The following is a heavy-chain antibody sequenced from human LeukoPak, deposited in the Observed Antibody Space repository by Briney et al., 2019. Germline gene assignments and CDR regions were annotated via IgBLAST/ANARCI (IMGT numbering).Heavy chain of an antibody. V-gene: IGHV4-39*07. CDR2: IYYSGST. Sequence: SETLSLTCTVSGGSISSGGYYWSWIRQPPGKGLEWIGSIYYSGSTYYNPSLKSRVTISVDTSKNQFSLKLSSVTAADTAVYYCATETLAAAATDYWGQGTLVTVSS. CDR1: GGSISSGGYY. J-gene: IGHJ4*02. CDR3: ATETLAAAATDY. D-gene: IGHD6-13*01.